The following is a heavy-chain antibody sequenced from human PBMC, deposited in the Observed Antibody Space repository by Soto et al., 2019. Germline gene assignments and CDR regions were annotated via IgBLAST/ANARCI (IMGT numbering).Heavy chain of an antibody. J-gene: IGHJ5*02. CDR1: GGSISSGGHY. V-gene: IGHV4-31*03. D-gene: IGHD2-21*02. Sequence: QVQLQESGPGLVKPSQTLSLTCTVSGGSISSGGHYWTWIRQHPGQGLEWIGYTYRGVSTYYNPSLKSRVTLPEDTSKTQCSLAMPSVTAAATAVYYSARGVPATPLPGSSRFDPWGQGTLVTVSS. CDR3: ARGVPATPLPGSSRFDP. CDR2: TYRGVST.